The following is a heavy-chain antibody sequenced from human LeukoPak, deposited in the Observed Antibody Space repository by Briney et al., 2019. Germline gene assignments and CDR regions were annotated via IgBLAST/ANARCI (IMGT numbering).Heavy chain of an antibody. D-gene: IGHD3-3*01. CDR3: AKDAAYDLRIY. V-gene: IGHV3-23*01. J-gene: IGHJ4*02. Sequence: GGSLRLSCAASGFTFSNYDMSWVRQAPGKGLEWVSAISGSGGSTYYADSVKGRFTISRDNSKNTLYLQMNSLRAEDTALYYCAKDAAYDLRIYWGPGTLVTVSS. CDR2: ISGSGGST. CDR1: GFTFSNYD.